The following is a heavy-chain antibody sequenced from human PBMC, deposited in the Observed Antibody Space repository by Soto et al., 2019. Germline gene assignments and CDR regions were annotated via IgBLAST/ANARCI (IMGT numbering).Heavy chain of an antibody. CDR3: ARGMTPVVTPTEKYNWFDP. V-gene: IGHV1-69*02. D-gene: IGHD4-17*01. CDR2: IIPILGIA. J-gene: IGHJ5*02. CDR1: GGTFSSYT. Sequence: QVQLVQSGAEVKKPGPSVKVSCKASGGTFSSYTISWVRQAPGQGLEWMGRIIPILGIANYAQKFQGRVTIAADKSTSTAYMELSSLRSEDTAVYYCARGMTPVVTPTEKYNWFDPWGQGTLVTVSS.